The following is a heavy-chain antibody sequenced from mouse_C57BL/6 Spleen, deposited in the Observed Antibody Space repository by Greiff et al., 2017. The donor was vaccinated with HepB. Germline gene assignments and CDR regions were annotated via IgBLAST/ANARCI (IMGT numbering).Heavy chain of an antibody. D-gene: IGHD3-2*02. CDR2: IDPENGDT. Sequence: EVQLQESGAELVRPGASVKLSCTASGFNIKDDYMHWVKQRPEQGLEWIGWIDPENGDTEYASKFQGKATITADTSSNTAYLQLSILTSEDTAVYYCTTLGTAQASFAYWGQGTLVTVSA. J-gene: IGHJ3*01. CDR3: TTLGTAQASFAY. CDR1: GFNIKDDY. V-gene: IGHV14-4*01.